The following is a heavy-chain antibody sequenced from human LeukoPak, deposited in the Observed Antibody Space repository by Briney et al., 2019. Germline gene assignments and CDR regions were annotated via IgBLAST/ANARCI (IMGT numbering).Heavy chain of an antibody. CDR2: IYSGGST. J-gene: IGHJ3*02. V-gene: IGHV3-53*01. D-gene: IGHD2-2*01. CDR3: ARARGKYQLLPDAFDI. Sequence: PGGSLRLSCAASGFTASSNYMSWVRQAPGKGLEWVSVIYSGGSTYYADSVKGRFTISRDNSKNTLYLQMNSLRAEDTAVYYCARARGKYQLLPDAFDIWGQGTMVTVSS. CDR1: GFTASSNY.